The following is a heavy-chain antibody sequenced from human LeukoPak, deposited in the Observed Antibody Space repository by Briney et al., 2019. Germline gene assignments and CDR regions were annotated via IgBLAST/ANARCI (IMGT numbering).Heavy chain of an antibody. CDR3: ASLVGGYYPPVEAFDV. D-gene: IGHD3-3*01. J-gene: IGHJ3*01. V-gene: IGHV3-74*01. Sequence: GWALPLSFVSSGFSFRSCWLHWVRQAPGKELVWVSRINGDGCTTNYADSVRGRFTISRDNAKNTLYLQMNSLRADDSAVYFCASLVGGYYPPVEAFDVWGQGTMVTVSS. CDR1: GFSFRSCW. CDR2: INGDGCTT.